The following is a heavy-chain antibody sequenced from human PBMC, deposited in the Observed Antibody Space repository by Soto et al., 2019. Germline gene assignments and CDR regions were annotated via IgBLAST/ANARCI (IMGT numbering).Heavy chain of an antibody. D-gene: IGHD3-22*01. Sequence: ASVKVSCKSSGYPFANYVIHWVRQAPGQRLEWMGWINAGDGGTKYSENFQDRVTITRDTSASTVYLGLSSPSSEDTASYYCARTGHSGSYDFWGQGTLVTVSS. CDR3: ARTGHSGSYDF. CDR2: INAGDGGT. CDR1: GYPFANYV. V-gene: IGHV1-3*01. J-gene: IGHJ4*02.